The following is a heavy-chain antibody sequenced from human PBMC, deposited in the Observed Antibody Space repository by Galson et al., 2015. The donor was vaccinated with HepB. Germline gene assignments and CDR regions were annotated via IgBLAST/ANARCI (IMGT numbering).Heavy chain of an antibody. V-gene: IGHV3-23*01. Sequence: SLRLSCAASGSIFSTYAMNWVRQAPGKGLEWVSGISGIGGSGGSTYYADSVKGRFTISRDNSKNMLYLQMNSLRAEDTAVYYCAKPLTVEMSTPDYWGQGTLVTVSS. CDR1: GSIFSTYA. CDR3: AKPLTVEMSTPDY. J-gene: IGHJ4*02. CDR2: ISGIGGSGGST. D-gene: IGHD5-24*01.